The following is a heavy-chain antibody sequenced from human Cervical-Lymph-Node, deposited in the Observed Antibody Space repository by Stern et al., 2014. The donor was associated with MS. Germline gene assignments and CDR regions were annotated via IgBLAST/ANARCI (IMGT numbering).Heavy chain of an antibody. V-gene: IGHV3-30*03. D-gene: IGHD3-10*01. J-gene: IGHJ4*02. CDR3: VPGSGAFDY. Sequence: VQLVESGGGVVQPGTSLRLSCANSGFTFSRYAMHWVRQAPGKGLQWLAVISYDEKNENYADSVRGRFTISRDSSKKMLYLQMDSLTIDDTAVYYCVPGSGAFDYWGQGTLVIVSS. CDR2: ISYDEKNE. CDR1: GFTFSRYA.